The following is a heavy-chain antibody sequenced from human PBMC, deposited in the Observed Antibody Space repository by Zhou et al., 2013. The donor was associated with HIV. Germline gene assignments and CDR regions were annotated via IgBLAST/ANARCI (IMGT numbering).Heavy chain of an antibody. Sequence: QVQLVQSGAEVKKPGSSVKVSCKGSGGTFRSYGISWVRQAPGQGLEGMGRIIPMFGITTYAQKFQGRVTITADKSTNTAYMELSSLRSQDTAVYYCARCPPAQRGYSGFEPEGYFDSWGQGTLVTVSS. J-gene: IGHJ4*02. V-gene: IGHV1-69*04. CDR3: ARCPPAQRGYSGFEPEGYFDS. CDR1: GGTFRSYG. D-gene: IGHD5-12*01. CDR2: IIPMFGIT.